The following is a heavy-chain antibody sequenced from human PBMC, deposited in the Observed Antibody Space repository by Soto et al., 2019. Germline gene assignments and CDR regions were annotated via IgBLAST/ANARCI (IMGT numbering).Heavy chain of an antibody. CDR2: ISSSSSYI. CDR3: ARDRDYYDIGSYFDY. CDR1: GFTFSSYS. J-gene: IGHJ4*02. D-gene: IGHD3-22*01. V-gene: IGHV3-21*01. Sequence: GSLRLSCAASGFTFSSYSMNWVRQAPGKGLEWVSSISSSSSYIYYADSVKGRFTISRDNAKNSLYLQMNSLRAEDTAVYYCARDRDYYDIGSYFDYWGQGTLVTVSS.